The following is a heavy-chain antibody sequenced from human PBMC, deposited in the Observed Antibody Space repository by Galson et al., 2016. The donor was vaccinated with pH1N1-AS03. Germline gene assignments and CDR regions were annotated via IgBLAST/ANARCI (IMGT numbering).Heavy chain of an antibody. CDR1: GYIFTGFY. CDR3: ARDPRGPCTSATCPTTYYFGMDV. J-gene: IGHJ6*02. Sequence: SVKVSCKASGYIFTGFYVHWVRQAPGQGLEWMGWINTDGGVTNYAQKFEAWVTMTRDTSVSTAYMELYGLKSDDTAVYYCARDPRGPCTSATCPTTYYFGMDVWGQGTTVTVSS. V-gene: IGHV1-2*04. CDR2: INTDGGVT. D-gene: IGHD2-2*01.